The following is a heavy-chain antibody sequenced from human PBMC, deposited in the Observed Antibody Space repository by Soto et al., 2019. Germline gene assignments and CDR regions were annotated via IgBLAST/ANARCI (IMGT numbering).Heavy chain of an antibody. D-gene: IGHD3-22*01. J-gene: IGHJ4*02. Sequence: PGGSLRLSCAASGFTFSSYSMNWVRQAPGKGLEWVSYISSSSSTIYYADSVKGRFTISRDNAKNSLYLQMNSLRDEDTAVYYCAREDYYDTSGYLALFDYWGQGTLVTVSS. V-gene: IGHV3-48*02. CDR3: AREDYYDTSGYLALFDY. CDR2: ISSSSSTI. CDR1: GFTFSSYS.